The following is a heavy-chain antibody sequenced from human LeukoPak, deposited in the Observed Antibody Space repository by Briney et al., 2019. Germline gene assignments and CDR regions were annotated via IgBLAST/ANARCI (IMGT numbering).Heavy chain of an antibody. CDR1: GGSFSGYY. D-gene: IGHD5-12*01. V-gene: IGHV4-34*01. Sequence: SETLSLTCAVYGGSFSGYYWSWIRQPPGKGLEWIGEINHSGSTNYNPSLKSRDTISVDTSKNQFSLKLSSVTAADTAVYYCARLSGYDWESFDYWGQGTLVTVSS. CDR2: INHSGST. CDR3: ARLSGYDWESFDY. J-gene: IGHJ4*02.